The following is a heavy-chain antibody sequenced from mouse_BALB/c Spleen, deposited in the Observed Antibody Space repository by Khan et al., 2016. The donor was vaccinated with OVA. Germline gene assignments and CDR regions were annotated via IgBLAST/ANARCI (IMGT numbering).Heavy chain of an antibody. D-gene: IGHD1-1*01. J-gene: IGHJ2*01. V-gene: IGHV3-2*02. CDR1: GYSITSDYA. CDR3: ARSVTITTVVATDFDY. Sequence: EVQLQESGPGLVKPSQSLSLTCTVTGYSITSDYAWNWIRQFPGNKLEWMGYISYSGRTSYNPSLKSRISITRDTSKNQFFLQLNSVTIADTATYYCARSVTITTVVATDFDYWGQGTTLTVSS. CDR2: ISYSGRT.